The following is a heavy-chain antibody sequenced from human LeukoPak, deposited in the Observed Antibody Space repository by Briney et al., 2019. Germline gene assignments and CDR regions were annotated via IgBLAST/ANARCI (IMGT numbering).Heavy chain of an antibody. Sequence: SETLSLTCTVSGGSISSSSYHWVSIRQPPGKGLEWNGSIYYSWSHYYNPSLKIPATISVDTYKTQFSLKLSSVTDADTAVYCCERVAKELGQAFDIWGQGTMVTVSS. CDR2: IYYSWSH. J-gene: IGHJ3*02. CDR3: ERVAKELGQAFDI. V-gene: IGHV4-39*07. D-gene: IGHD3-16*01. CDR1: GGSISSSSYH.